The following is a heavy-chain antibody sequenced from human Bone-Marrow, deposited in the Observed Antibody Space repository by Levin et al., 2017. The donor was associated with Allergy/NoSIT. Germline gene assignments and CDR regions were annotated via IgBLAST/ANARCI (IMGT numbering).Heavy chain of an antibody. CDR1: GFTFSSYA. V-gene: IGHV3-30-3*01. D-gene: IGHD3-3*01. CDR2: ISYDGSNK. J-gene: IGHJ6*02. Sequence: GGSLRLSCAASGFTFSSYAMHWVRQAPGKGLEWVAVISYDGSNKYYADSVKGRFTISRDNSKNTLYLQMNSLRAEDTAVYYCARDVRYYDFWSAEYYYYYYGMDVWGQGTTVTVSS. CDR3: ARDVRYYDFWSAEYYYYYYGMDV.